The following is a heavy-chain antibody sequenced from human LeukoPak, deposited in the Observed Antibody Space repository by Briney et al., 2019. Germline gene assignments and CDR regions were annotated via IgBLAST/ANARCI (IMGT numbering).Heavy chain of an antibody. Sequence: GGSLRLSCAASGFTVSSNYMSWVRQAPGKGLEWVAVISYDGSNKYYADSVKGRFTISRDNSKNTLYLQMNSLRAEDTAVYYCARLPYDSSGYFQHWGQGTLVTVSS. J-gene: IGHJ1*01. CDR3: ARLPYDSSGYFQH. CDR2: ISYDGSNK. D-gene: IGHD3-22*01. V-gene: IGHV3-30*03. CDR1: GFTVSSNY.